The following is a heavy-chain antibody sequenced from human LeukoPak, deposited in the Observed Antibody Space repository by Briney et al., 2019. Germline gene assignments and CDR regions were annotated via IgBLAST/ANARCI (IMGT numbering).Heavy chain of an antibody. CDR2: IYYSGST. CDR1: GITFIKYS. J-gene: IGHJ5*01. Sequence: GSLRLSCAASGITFIKYSMTWVRQAPGEGLEWVGYIYYSGSTNYNPSLKSRVFISIDTSKNQVSLKLTSVTAADTAMYYCARVGDYCSTASCYEFDSWGQGTLVTVSS. V-gene: IGHV4-59*01. CDR3: ARVGDYCSTASCYEFDS. D-gene: IGHD2-2*01.